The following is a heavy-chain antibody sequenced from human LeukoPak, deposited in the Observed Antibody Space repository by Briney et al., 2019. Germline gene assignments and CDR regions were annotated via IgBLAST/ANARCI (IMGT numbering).Heavy chain of an antibody. J-gene: IGHJ6*02. CDR3: ARLLSQYYYYYGMDV. CDR2: IWYDGSNK. CDR1: GFTFSSYG. Sequence: PGGSLRLSCAASGFTFSSYGMHWVRKAPGKALEWVAVIWYDGSNKYYADSVKGRFTISRDNSKNTLYLQMNSLRGEDTAVYYCARLLSQYYYYYGMDVWGQGTTVTVSS. V-gene: IGHV3-33*01. D-gene: IGHD3-10*01.